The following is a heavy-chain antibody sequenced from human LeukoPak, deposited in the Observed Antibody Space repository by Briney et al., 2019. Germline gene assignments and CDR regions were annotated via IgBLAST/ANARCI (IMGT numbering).Heavy chain of an antibody. CDR2: INHSGST. Sequence: SETLSLTCAVYGGSFSGYYWSWIRQPPGKGLEWIGEINHSGSTNYNPSLKSRVTISADTSKNQFSLKLSSVTAADTAVYYCARGFPRGYDSRGANWGQGTLVTVSS. CDR1: GGSFSGYY. J-gene: IGHJ4*02. V-gene: IGHV4-34*01. D-gene: IGHD3-22*01. CDR3: ARGFPRGYDSRGAN.